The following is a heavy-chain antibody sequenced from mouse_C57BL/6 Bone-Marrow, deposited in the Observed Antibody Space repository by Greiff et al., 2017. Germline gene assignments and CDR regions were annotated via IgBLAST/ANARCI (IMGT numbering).Heavy chain of an antibody. CDR3: AWTILLYYYAMDY. CDR2: IYPRSGNT. J-gene: IGHJ4*01. D-gene: IGHD1-1*01. Sequence: QVQLLQSGAELARPGASVKLSCMASGYTFTSYGIRWVKQRPGQGLEWIGEIYPRSGNTYYNEKFKGKATLTADKSSSTAYMELRSLTSEDSAVYVCAWTILLYYYAMDYWGQGTSVTVSS. V-gene: IGHV1-81*01. CDR1: GYTFTSYG.